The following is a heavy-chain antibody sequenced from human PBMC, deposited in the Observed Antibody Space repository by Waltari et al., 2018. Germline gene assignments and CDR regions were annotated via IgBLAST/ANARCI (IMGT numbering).Heavy chain of an antibody. CDR3: ARDVGNVGGNY. D-gene: IGHD3-10*01. V-gene: IGHV3-7*01. J-gene: IGHJ4*02. CDR2: IKQDGSDI. Sequence: EVQLVESGGGLVQPGGSLRLSCLVSGFTFSTYWMSWFRQAPGKGLEWVANIKQDGSDIYYADSVKGRFTISRDNAKNSLYLQMNSLRAEDTAVYYCARDVGNVGGNYWGQGTLVTVSS. CDR1: GFTFSTYW.